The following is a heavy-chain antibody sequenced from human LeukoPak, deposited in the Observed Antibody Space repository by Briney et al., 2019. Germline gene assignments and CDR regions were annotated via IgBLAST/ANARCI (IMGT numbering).Heavy chain of an antibody. Sequence: PSETLSLTCTVSGGSLSSSSAYWGWIRQPPGKGLEWIGSIYYSKNTYYNPSLKSRVTISAATSKNQCSLSLGSVSATDTAVYYCVSPRGFSYGYFDYWGQGTLVTVSS. V-gene: IGHV4-39*01. CDR1: GGSLSSSSAY. D-gene: IGHD5-18*01. CDR3: VSPRGFSYGYFDY. J-gene: IGHJ4*02. CDR2: IYYSKNT.